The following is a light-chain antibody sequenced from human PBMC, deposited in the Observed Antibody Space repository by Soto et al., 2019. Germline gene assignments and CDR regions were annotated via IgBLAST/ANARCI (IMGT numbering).Light chain of an antibody. CDR3: QQYAGSPST. V-gene: IGKV3-20*01. J-gene: IGKJ1*01. Sequence: EIVLTQSPGTLSLSPGERATLSCRASQTVTSNYLAWYQRKPGQAPRLLIYGASSRATDIPDRFSGSGSGTVFTLVITILEREDFAVYFCQQYAGSPSTFGQGTKVEIK. CDR2: GAS. CDR1: QTVTSNY.